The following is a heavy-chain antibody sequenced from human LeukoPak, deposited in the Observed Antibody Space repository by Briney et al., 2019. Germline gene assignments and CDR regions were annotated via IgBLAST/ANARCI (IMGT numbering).Heavy chain of an antibody. J-gene: IGHJ5*02. V-gene: IGHV4-39*07. D-gene: IGHD1-20*01. CDR1: GGSISSSSYY. CDR2: IYYSGST. CDR3: ARQVTGTTEYWFDP. Sequence: SETLSLTCTVSGGSISSSSYYWGWIRQPPGKGLEWVGSIYYSGSTYYNPSLKSRVTISVDTSKNQFSLKLSSVTAADTAVYYCARQVTGTTEYWFDPWGQGTLVTVSS.